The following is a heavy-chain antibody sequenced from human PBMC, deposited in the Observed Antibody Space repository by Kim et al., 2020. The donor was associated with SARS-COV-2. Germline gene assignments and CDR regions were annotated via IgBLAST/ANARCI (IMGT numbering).Heavy chain of an antibody. V-gene: IGHV3-23*01. J-gene: IGHJ6*02. D-gene: IGHD3-22*01. CDR3: AKSNDYDSLRPYGMDV. CDR2: ISGSDPDS. Sequence: GGSLRLSCVASGFTFSSYAMTWVRLAPGKGLEWVAAISGSDPDSYYADSAKGRFTISRDNSKKTLFLQMTNLRAEDTAVYFCAKSNDYDSLRPYGMDVWGQGTTVTVSS. CDR1: GFTFSSYA.